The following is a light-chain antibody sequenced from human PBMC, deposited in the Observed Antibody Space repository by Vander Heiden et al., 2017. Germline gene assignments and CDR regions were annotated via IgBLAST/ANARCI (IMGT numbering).Light chain of an antibody. CDR3: SSYTSSSTL. CDR1: SSDVGGYNY. J-gene: IGLJ2*01. Sequence: QSALPQPAPVSGSPGQSITISCTGTSSDVGGYNYVSWYQQHPGKAPKLMIYDVSNRPSGVSNRFSGSKSGNTASLTISGLQAEDEADYYCSSYTSSSTLFGGGTKLTVL. V-gene: IGLV2-14*01. CDR2: DVS.